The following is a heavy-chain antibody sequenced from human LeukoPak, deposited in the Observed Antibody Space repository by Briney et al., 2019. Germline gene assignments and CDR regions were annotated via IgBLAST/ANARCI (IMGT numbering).Heavy chain of an antibody. CDR2: ISGSGRST. CDR3: TKGAYIDVWSRSQPEYFHH. J-gene: IGHJ1*01. V-gene: IGHV3-23*01. D-gene: IGHD3-3*01. CDR1: GFSFSNYA. Sequence: GGSLRLSCVASGFSFSNYAISWVRQAPGEGLEWVSAISGSGRSTYYADSVKGRFTISRDNSKNTVYLHLNSLRAADTALYYCTKGAYIDVWSRSQPEYFHHWGQGTLVTVSS.